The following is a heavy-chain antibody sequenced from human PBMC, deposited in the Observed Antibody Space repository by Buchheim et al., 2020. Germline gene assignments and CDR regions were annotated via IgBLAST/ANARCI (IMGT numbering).Heavy chain of an antibody. D-gene: IGHD3-3*01. CDR2: IYYSGST. Sequence: QLQLQESGPGLVKPSETLSLTCTVSGGSISSSSYYWGWIRQPPGKGLEWIGSIYYSGSTYYNPSLKSRITISVDTSKNQFSLQLSSVTAADTAVYYCARAGRDYYDFWSGYYWDWFDPWGQGTL. V-gene: IGHV4-39*07. CDR1: GGSISSSSYY. J-gene: IGHJ5*02. CDR3: ARAGRDYYDFWSGYYWDWFDP.